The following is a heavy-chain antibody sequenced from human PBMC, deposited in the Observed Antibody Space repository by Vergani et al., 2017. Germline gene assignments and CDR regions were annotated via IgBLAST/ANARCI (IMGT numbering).Heavy chain of an antibody. V-gene: IGHV3-30*03. CDR3: ARDFLTRVTTLDYYDMGV. CDR2: ISYDGNKK. Sequence: QVQLVESGGGEVQPGRSLRLSCSAAGFSFSDYGVHWVRQAPGKGLEWVSVISYDGNKKNYADSVKGRFTISRDNSKNTLYLEMNALRAEDTAVYYCARDFLTRVTTLDYYDMGVWGKGTTVTVSS. J-gene: IGHJ6*03. D-gene: IGHD1-1*01. CDR1: GFSFSDYG.